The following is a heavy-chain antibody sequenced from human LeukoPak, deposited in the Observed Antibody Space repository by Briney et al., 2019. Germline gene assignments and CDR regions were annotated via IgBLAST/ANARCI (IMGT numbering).Heavy chain of an antibody. V-gene: IGHV4-59*01. CDR2: IYYSGST. J-gene: IGHJ4*02. Sequence: SETLSLTCTVSGVSISSYYWSWIRQPPGKGLEWIGYIYYSGSTNYNPSLKSRVTISVDTSKNQFSLKLSSVTAADTAVYYCARAPYYDFWSGYSFDYWGQGTLVTVSS. CDR1: GVSISSYY. CDR3: ARAPYYDFWSGYSFDY. D-gene: IGHD3-3*01.